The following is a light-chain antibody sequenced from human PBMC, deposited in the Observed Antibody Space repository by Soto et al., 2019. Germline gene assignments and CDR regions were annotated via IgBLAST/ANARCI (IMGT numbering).Light chain of an antibody. V-gene: IGKV1-5*01. CDR3: QQYHSFSPEGLT. Sequence: DIQMTQSPSTLSASVGERVTITCRASQTINTWLAWYQHKPGKAPKLLIYDASTLQTGVPSRFSGYSSGTEFTLTISSLQPDDFATYFCQQYHSFSPEGLTFGGGTKVDI. CDR2: DAS. J-gene: IGKJ4*01. CDR1: QTINTW.